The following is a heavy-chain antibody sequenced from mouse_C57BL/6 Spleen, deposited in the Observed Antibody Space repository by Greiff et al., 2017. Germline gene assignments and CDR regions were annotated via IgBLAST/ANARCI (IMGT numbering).Heavy chain of an antibody. CDR3: TRPGDYDDLYFDY. V-gene: IGHV6-6*01. CDR1: GFTFSDAW. J-gene: IGHJ2*01. D-gene: IGHD2-4*01. Sequence: EVKVVESGGGLVQPGGSMKLSCAASGFTFSDAWMDWVRQSPEKGLEWVAEIRNKANNHATYYAESVKGRVTISSDESKSSVYLQMNSLRAEDTGIYYGTRPGDYDDLYFDYWGQGTTLTVSS. CDR2: IRNKANNHAT.